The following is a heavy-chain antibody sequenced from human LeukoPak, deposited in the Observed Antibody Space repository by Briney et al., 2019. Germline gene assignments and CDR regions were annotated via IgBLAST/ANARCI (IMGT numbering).Heavy chain of an antibody. CDR1: GDSFTSYW. V-gene: IGHV5-51*01. CDR3: ASLWDAYGDSSFDY. D-gene: IGHD4-17*01. J-gene: IGHJ4*02. CDR2: TYPGDSDT. Sequence: GESLKISCKGSGDSFTSYWIGWVRQMPGKGLEWMGITYPGDSDTRYSPSFQGQVTISADKSISTAYLQWSSLKASDTAMYYCASLWDAYGDSSFDYWGQGTLVTVSS.